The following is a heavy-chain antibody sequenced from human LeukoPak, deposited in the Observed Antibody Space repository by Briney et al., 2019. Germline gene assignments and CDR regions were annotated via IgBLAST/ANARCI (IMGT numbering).Heavy chain of an antibody. V-gene: IGHV3-7*01. Sequence: GGSLRLSCAASGFTFSSYAMSWVRQAPGKGLEWVANINQDGSEIYYVDSVKGRFTISRDNVKNSLYLQVNSLRAEDTAVYYCARENWGFLDYWGQGTLVTVSS. CDR2: INQDGSEI. D-gene: IGHD7-27*01. CDR3: ARENWGFLDY. J-gene: IGHJ4*02. CDR1: GFTFSSYA.